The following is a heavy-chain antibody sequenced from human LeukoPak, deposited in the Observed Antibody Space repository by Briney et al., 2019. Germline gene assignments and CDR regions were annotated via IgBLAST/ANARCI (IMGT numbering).Heavy chain of an antibody. CDR2: ISWNSGSI. D-gene: IGHD6-19*01. CDR1: GFTFYDYA. Sequence: PGGSLRLSCAASGFTFYDYAMHWVRQAPGKGLEWVSGISWNSGSIGYADSVKGRFTISRDNAKNSLYLQMNSLRAEDTALYYCAKDAYSSGWYEGYFDYWGQGTLVTVSS. CDR3: AKDAYSSGWYEGYFDY. J-gene: IGHJ4*02. V-gene: IGHV3-9*01.